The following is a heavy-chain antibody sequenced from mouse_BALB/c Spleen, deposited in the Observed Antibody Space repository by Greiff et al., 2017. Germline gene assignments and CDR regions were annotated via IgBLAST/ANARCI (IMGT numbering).Heavy chain of an antibody. J-gene: IGHJ3*01. Sequence: EVKLQQSGAELVKPGASVKLSCTASGFNIKDTYMHWVKQRPEQGLEWIGRIDPANGNTKYDPKFQGKATITADTSSNTAYLQLSSLTSEDTAVYYCARRSIVSWFAYWGQGTLVTVSA. CDR1: GFNIKDTY. CDR3: ARRSIVSWFAY. V-gene: IGHV14-3*02. CDR2: IDPANGNT.